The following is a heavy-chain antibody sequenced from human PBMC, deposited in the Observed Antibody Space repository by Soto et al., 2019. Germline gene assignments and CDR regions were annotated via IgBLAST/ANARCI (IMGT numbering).Heavy chain of an antibody. J-gene: IGHJ4*02. CDR1: GYSFTSYL. V-gene: IGHV5-51*01. Sequence: GESLKISCTGSGYSFTSYLIAWVRQMPGKGLEWMGILYPGDSETRYSPSFQGQVTISVDKSISTAYLQWSSLKASDTATYYCARLRDGYHYVFDYWGQGTLVTVSS. CDR3: ARLRDGYHYVFDY. D-gene: IGHD5-12*01. CDR2: LYPGDSET.